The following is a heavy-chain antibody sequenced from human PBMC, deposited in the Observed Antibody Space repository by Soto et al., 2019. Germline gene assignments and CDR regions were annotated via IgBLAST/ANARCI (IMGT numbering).Heavy chain of an antibody. Sequence: PSETLSLTCTVSGGSISSGGYYWTWVRQPAGKGLEWIGRIYSSGGTKYNPSLKSRVDMSLDMSKNQFSLRLSSVTAADTAVYYCARGQRFSDSFDPWGQGTLVTVS. CDR3: ARGQRFSDSFDP. D-gene: IGHD3-3*01. CDR2: IYSSGGT. CDR1: GGSISSGGYY. J-gene: IGHJ5*02. V-gene: IGHV4-61*02.